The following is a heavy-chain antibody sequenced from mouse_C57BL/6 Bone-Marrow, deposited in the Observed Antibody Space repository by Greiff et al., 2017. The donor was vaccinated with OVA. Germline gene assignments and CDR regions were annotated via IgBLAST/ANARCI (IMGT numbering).Heavy chain of an antibody. J-gene: IGHJ2*01. V-gene: IGHV14-4*01. CDR2: IDPENGDT. Sequence: VQLQQSGAELVRPGASVKLSCTASGFNIKDDYMHWVKQRPEQGLEWIGWIDPENGDTEYASKFQGKATITADTSSNTAYLQLSSLTSEDTAVYYCTTVITTVVAPFFDYWGQGTTLTVSS. CDR3: TTVITTVVAPFFDY. D-gene: IGHD1-1*01. CDR1: GFNIKDDY.